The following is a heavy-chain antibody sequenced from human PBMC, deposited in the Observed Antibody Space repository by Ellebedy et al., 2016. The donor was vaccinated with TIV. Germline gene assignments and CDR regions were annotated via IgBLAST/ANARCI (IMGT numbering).Heavy chain of an antibody. Sequence: MPSETLSLTCTVSDGSINRYYWSWIRQTPGKELEWIGYVYSSVSTNYNPSLTSRLTISLNASKNQVSLKLSPVTAADTAVYYCARVGWDGNWFDAWGQGILVSVSS. J-gene: IGHJ5*02. D-gene: IGHD1-26*01. CDR1: DGSINRYY. CDR2: VYSSVST. V-gene: IGHV4-59*01. CDR3: ARVGWDGNWFDA.